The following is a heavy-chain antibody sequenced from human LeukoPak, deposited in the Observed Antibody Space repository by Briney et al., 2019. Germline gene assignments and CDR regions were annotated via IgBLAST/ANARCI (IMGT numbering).Heavy chain of an antibody. J-gene: IGHJ5*02. CDR3: ARDSSSWYGKWFDP. D-gene: IGHD6-13*01. Sequence: PGGSLRLSCAASGFTFSSYGMHWVRQAPGKGLEWVAVISYDGSNKYYADSVKGRFTISRDNSKNTLYLQMNSLRAEDTAVYYCARDSSSWYGKWFDPWGQGTLVTVSS. CDR2: ISYDGSNK. CDR1: GFTFSSYG. V-gene: IGHV3-30*03.